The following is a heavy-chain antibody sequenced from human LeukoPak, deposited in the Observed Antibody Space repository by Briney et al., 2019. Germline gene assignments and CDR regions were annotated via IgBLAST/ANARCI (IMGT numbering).Heavy chain of an antibody. V-gene: IGHV3-74*01. D-gene: IGHD3-10*01. J-gene: IGHJ4*02. CDR1: GFTFSSYW. CDR2: INGDGNNI. Sequence: GGSLRLSCVASGFTFSSYWMHWVRQDPRKGLVWVSRINGDGNNINYADSVRGRFTISRDNAKNTLYLQMNSLRAEDTAVYYCARDHVIKQAPPGYWGQGTLVTVSS. CDR3: ARDHVIKQAPPGY.